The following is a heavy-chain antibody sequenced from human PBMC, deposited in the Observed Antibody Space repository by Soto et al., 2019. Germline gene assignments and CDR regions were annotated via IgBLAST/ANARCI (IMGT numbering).Heavy chain of an antibody. Sequence: SETLSLTCTVSGGSISSYYWSWIRQPPGKGLEWIGYIYYSGSTNYNPSLKSRVTISVDTSASTAYMELSSLRSEDTAVYYCARDHRSGWSDFDYWGQGTLVTVSS. J-gene: IGHJ4*02. V-gene: IGHV4-59*01. CDR1: GGSISSYY. D-gene: IGHD6-19*01. CDR3: ARDHRSGWSDFDY. CDR2: IYYSGST.